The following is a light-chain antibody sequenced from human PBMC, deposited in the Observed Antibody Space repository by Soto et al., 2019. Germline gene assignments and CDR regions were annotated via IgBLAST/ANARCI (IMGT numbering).Light chain of an antibody. CDR2: GNS. V-gene: IGLV1-40*01. Sequence: QSVLTQPPSVSGAPGQRVTISCTGSSSNIGAGYDVHWYQQLPGKVPKLLIYGNSNRPSGVPDRFSGSKSGTSASLAITGLQAEDEADYYCKSYSSSMSYVFGTGTKLTVL. CDR1: SSNIGAGYD. CDR3: KSYSSSMSYV. J-gene: IGLJ1*01.